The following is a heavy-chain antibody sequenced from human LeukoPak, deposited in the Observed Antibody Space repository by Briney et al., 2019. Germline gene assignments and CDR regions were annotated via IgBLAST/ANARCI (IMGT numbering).Heavy chain of an antibody. CDR3: VREGGATPLDH. D-gene: IGHD1-26*01. Sequence: GGSLRLSCAASGFTFSSYAMHWVRQAPGKGLEYVSGIRSNGGRTYYANSVKGRFTISRDNYKNMVDLQMGSLRPEDMAVYYCVREGGATPLDHWGQGTLVTVSS. V-gene: IGHV3-64*01. J-gene: IGHJ4*02. CDR1: GFTFSSYA. CDR2: IRSNGGRT.